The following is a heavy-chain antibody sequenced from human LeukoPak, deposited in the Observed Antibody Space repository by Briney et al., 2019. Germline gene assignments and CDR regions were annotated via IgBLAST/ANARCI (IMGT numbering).Heavy chain of an antibody. D-gene: IGHD2-2*01. V-gene: IGHV4-34*01. CDR1: GGSFSGYY. CDR2: INHSGST. CDR3: ARGSPPDYCSSTSCYDDY. J-gene: IGHJ4*02. Sequence: SENLSLTCAVYGGSFSGYYWSWIRQPPGKGLEWIGEINHSGSTNYNPSLKSRVTISVDTSKNQFSLKLSSVTAADTAVYYCARGSPPDYCSSTSCYDDYWGQGTLVTVSS.